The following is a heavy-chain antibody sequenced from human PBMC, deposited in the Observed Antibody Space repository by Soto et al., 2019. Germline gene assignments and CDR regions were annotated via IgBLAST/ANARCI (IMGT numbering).Heavy chain of an antibody. CDR1: GFTFSSYA. Sequence: EVQLLESGGGLVQPGGSLRLSCAASGFTFSSYAMSWVRQAPGKGLEWVSAISGSGGSTYYADSVKGRFTISRDNSKNTLYLQMNSLRAEDTAVYYCAKELPGPDIVVVGDAFDIWGQGTMVTVSS. CDR2: ISGSGGST. J-gene: IGHJ3*02. V-gene: IGHV3-23*01. CDR3: AKELPGPDIVVVGDAFDI. D-gene: IGHD2-2*01.